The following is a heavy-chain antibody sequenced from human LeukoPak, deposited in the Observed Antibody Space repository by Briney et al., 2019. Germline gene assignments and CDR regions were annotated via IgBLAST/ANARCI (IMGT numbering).Heavy chain of an antibody. CDR2: IRYDGNNK. CDR1: GFTFSSYV. D-gene: IGHD1-14*01. Sequence: GGSLRLSCAASGFTFSSYVMLWVRQAPGKGLEWVAFIRYDGNNKLYADSMKGRFTISRDNSKNTLYLHINSLRAEDTAVYYCVKDNPLDYWGQGTLVIVSS. J-gene: IGHJ4*02. CDR3: VKDNPLDY. V-gene: IGHV3-30*02.